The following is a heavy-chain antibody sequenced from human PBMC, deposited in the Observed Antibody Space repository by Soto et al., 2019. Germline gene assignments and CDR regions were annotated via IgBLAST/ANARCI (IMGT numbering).Heavy chain of an antibody. J-gene: IGHJ4*02. D-gene: IGHD3-3*01. CDR3: ARDSRSLHVLRFFEWFYDY. Sequence: QVQLVQSGAEVKKPGASVKVSCKASGYTFTGYYMHWVRQAPGQGLEWMGWINPNSGGTNYAQKFQGWVTMTRDTSISTAYMELRRLRSDDTAVYYCARDSRSLHVLRFFEWFYDYWGQGTLVTVSS. CDR1: GYTFTGYY. V-gene: IGHV1-2*04. CDR2: INPNSGGT.